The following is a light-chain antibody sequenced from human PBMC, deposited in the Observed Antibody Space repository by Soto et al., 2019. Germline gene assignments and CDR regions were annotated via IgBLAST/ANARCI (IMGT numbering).Light chain of an antibody. CDR3: QQYSIWRT. J-gene: IGKJ1*01. V-gene: IGKV3-15*01. CDR2: GAS. Sequence: EIEMTQSPATLSLAPGERVTLSCRASESVSTNLAWYQQKAGQAPRLLIYGASTRATGIPARFSGSGSGTEFTLTISSLQSEDFAVYYCQQYSIWRTFCQGTKVEIK. CDR1: ESVSTN.